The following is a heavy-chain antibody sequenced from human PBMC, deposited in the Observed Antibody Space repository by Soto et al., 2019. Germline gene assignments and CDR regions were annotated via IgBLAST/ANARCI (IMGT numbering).Heavy chain of an antibody. CDR2: TRNKANSYTT. Sequence: EVQLVESGGGLVQPGGSLRLSCAASGFTFSDHYMDWVRQAPGKGLEWVGRTRNKANSYTTEYAASVKGRFTISRDDSKTTLYLQITSLKTENTAVYYCAGEGRRELPVDYYDYGMDVWGQGTPVTVSS. D-gene: IGHD1-26*01. CDR1: GFTFSDHY. CDR3: AGEGRRELPVDYYDYGMDV. J-gene: IGHJ6*02. V-gene: IGHV3-72*01.